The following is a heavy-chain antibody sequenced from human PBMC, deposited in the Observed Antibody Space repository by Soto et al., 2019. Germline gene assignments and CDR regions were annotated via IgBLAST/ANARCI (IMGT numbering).Heavy chain of an antibody. D-gene: IGHD4-17*01. CDR3: ARDDNGDSDY. CDR2: ISAYNGNT. J-gene: IGHJ4*02. Sequence: ASVKVSCKASGYTFTSYDINWVRQATGQGLEWMGWISAYNGNTNYAQKLQGRVTMTTDTSTSTAYMELRSLRSDDTAVYYCARDDNGDSDYWGQGTLVTVSS. CDR1: GYTFTSYD. V-gene: IGHV1-18*01.